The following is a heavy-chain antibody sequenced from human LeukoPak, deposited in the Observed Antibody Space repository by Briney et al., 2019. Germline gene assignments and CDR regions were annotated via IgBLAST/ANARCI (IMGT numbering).Heavy chain of an antibody. D-gene: IGHD3-16*01. CDR3: ARSGTPLHYDFDY. CDR1: GFTFSSYA. CDR2: IPYDGSNK. J-gene: IGHJ4*02. Sequence: HPGRSLRLSCAASGFTFSSYAMHWVRQAPGKGLEWVAVIPYDGSNKYYADSVKGRFTISRDNSKNTLYLQMNSLRAEDTAVYYCARSGTPLHYDFDYWGQGTLVTVSS. V-gene: IGHV3-30-3*01.